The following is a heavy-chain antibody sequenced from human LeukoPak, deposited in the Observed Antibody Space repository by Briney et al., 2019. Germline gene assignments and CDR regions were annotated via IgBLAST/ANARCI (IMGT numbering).Heavy chain of an antibody. Sequence: ASVKVSCKASGYTFTSYYMHWVRQAPGQGLEWMGIINPSGGSTSYAQKFQGRVTMTRDTSTSTVYMELSSLRSEDTAVYYCARDMRGRQLVGGAFDIWGQGTMVTVSS. J-gene: IGHJ3*02. V-gene: IGHV1-46*01. CDR2: INPSGGST. CDR1: GYTFTSYY. CDR3: ARDMRGRQLVGGAFDI. D-gene: IGHD6-13*01.